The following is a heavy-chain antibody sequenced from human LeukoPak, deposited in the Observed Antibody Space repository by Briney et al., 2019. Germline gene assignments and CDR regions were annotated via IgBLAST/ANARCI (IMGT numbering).Heavy chain of an antibody. CDR2: VYYSGST. J-gene: IGHJ4*02. CDR1: GGSISSDAFY. V-gene: IGHV4-31*03. CDR3: ARVPRAIRVSAAAIDY. Sequence: SETLSLTCTVSGGSISSDAFYWIWIPQRPGKGLEWIRNVYYSGSTYYNPSHKSRVTISVDTSKNQFSLKLSSVTAADTAVYYCARVPRAIRVSAAAIDYWGQGTLVTVSS. D-gene: IGHD2-2*01.